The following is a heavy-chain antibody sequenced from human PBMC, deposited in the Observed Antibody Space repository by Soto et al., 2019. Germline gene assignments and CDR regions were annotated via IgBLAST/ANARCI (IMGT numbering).Heavy chain of an antibody. Sequence: SETLSLTCTVSGGSINSGGYFWSWIRQHPGKGLEWIGYMFNSGISHCNPSLKSRLTMSVDASKNQFSLSLSSVTVADSAVYFCARGTYYQSSPFDSWGQGIMVTVS. V-gene: IGHV4-31*03. D-gene: IGHD2-21*01. CDR2: MFNSGIS. CDR1: GGSINSGGYF. J-gene: IGHJ4*02. CDR3: ARGTYYQSSPFDS.